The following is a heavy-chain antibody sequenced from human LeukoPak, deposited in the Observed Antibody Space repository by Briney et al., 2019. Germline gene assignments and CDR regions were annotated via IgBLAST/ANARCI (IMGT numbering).Heavy chain of an antibody. V-gene: IGHV4-30-4*01. Sequence: SQTLSLTCTVSGDSISSGDYYWTWIRQPPGKGLEWIGYFYYSGTTYYNPSLKSRVTISVDTSKNEFSLKVNSLTAADTAVYYCARARRTYGSGRLNNWFDPWGQGTLVTVSS. CDR2: FYYSGTT. CDR1: GDSISSGDYY. D-gene: IGHD3-10*01. CDR3: ARARRTYGSGRLNNWFDP. J-gene: IGHJ5*02.